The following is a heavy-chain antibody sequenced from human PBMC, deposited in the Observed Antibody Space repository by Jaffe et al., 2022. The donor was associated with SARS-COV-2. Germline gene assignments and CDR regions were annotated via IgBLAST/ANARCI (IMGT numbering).Heavy chain of an antibody. CDR2: IIPIFGTA. Sequence: QVQLVQSGAEVKKPGSSVKVSCKASGGTFSSYAISWVRQAPGQGLEWMGGIIPIFGTANYAQKFQGRVTITADESTSTAYMELSSLRSEDTAVYYCARGGYYYDSSGTLTYNWFDPWGQGTLVTVSS. CDR3: ARGGYYYDSSGTLTYNWFDP. CDR1: GGTFSSYA. V-gene: IGHV1-69*01. J-gene: IGHJ5*02. D-gene: IGHD3-22*01.